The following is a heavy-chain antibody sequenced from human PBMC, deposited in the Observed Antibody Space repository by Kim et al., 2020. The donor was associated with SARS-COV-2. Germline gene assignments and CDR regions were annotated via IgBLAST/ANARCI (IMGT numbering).Heavy chain of an antibody. CDR1: GFTFSSYG. D-gene: IGHD6-13*01. J-gene: IGHJ4*02. CDR3: ARVGIIAAAGSYFDY. Sequence: GGSLRLSCAASGFTFSSYGMHWVRQAPGKGLEWVAVIWYDGSNKYYADSVKGRFTISRDNSKNTLYLQMNSLRAEDTAVYYCARVGIIAAAGSYFDYWGQGTLVTVSS. CDR2: IWYDGSNK. V-gene: IGHV3-33*01.